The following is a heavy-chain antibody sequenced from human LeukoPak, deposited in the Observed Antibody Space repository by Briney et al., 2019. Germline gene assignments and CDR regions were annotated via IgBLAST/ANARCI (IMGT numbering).Heavy chain of an antibody. Sequence: GGSLRLSCAASGFSFSTYAMTWVRQAPGRGLEWVSAIDWTSHYIFYRDSVQGRFTTSRDNSRATLFLQMNSLTAEDSAVYYCAKNFAPGDAFYDFWGQGVLVTVSS. D-gene: IGHD3-16*01. CDR3: AKNFAPGDAFYDF. J-gene: IGHJ4*02. CDR1: GFSFSTYA. V-gene: IGHV3-23*01. CDR2: IDWTSHYI.